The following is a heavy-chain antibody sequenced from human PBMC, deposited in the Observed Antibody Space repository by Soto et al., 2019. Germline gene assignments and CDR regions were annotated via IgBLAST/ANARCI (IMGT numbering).Heavy chain of an antibody. CDR3: ARRYYDSSGYYYAVNWFDP. Sequence: GASVKVSCKASGYTFTSYGISWVRQAPGQGLEWMGWISAYNGNTNYAQKLQGRVTMTTDTSTSTVYMELRSLRSDDTAVYYCARRYYDSSGYYYAVNWFDPWGQGTLVTVSS. CDR2: ISAYNGNT. D-gene: IGHD3-22*01. V-gene: IGHV1-18*01. CDR1: GYTFTSYG. J-gene: IGHJ5*02.